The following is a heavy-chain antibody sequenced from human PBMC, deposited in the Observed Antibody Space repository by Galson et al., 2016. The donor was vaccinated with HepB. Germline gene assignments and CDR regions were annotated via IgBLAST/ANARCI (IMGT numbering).Heavy chain of an antibody. J-gene: IGHJ4*02. CDR2: IYYSGGS. V-gene: IGHV4-59*01. D-gene: IGHD3-16*01. CDR3: AREVGVTVGGVRYFDY. CDR1: GDSISRDY. Sequence: ETLSLTCTVSGDSISRDYVSWIRQPPGKGLEWIGYIYYSGGSKYNPSLKSRVTISVDTSKIQFSLKLSSVTAADTAVYYCAREVGVTVGGVRYFDYWAREPWSPSPQ.